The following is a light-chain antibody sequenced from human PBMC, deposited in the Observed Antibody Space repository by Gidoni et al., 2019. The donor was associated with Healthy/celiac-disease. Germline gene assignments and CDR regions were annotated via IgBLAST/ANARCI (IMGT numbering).Light chain of an antibody. CDR1: QSVSSN. J-gene: IGKJ1*01. CDR2: GAC. CDR3: QQYNDWPPSA. V-gene: IGKV3-15*01. Sequence: EIVRPRSPATLSVPPGERATLSGRASQSVSSNLAWYQQKPAQAPRLRIYGACARATGIAARYSGSGCGTEFTLTISSMQSEAFEVCYCQQYNDWPPSAFXQXTKVEIK.